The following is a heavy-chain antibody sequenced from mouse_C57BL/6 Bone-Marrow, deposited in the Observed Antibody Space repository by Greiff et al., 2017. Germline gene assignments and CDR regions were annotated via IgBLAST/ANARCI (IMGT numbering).Heavy chain of an antibody. V-gene: IGHV5-16*01. J-gene: IGHJ1*03. CDR3: ARDGYYVFWYFDV. Sequence: EVKLVESEGGLVQPGSSMKLSCTASGFTFSDYYMAWVRQVPEKGLEWVANINYDGSSTYYLDSLKSRFIISRDNAKNILYLQMSSLKSEDTATYYCARDGYYVFWYFDVWGTGTTVTVSS. D-gene: IGHD2-3*01. CDR1: GFTFSDYY. CDR2: INYDGSST.